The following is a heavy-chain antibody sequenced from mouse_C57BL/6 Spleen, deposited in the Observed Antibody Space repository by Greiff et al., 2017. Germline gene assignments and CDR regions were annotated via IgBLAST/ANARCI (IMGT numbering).Heavy chain of an antibody. CDR2: IYPGDGDT. V-gene: IGHV1-82*01. D-gene: IGHD1-1*01. J-gene: IGHJ3*01. CDR3: ARWDYGSSYSAWFAY. Sequence: QVQLQQSGPELVKPGASVKISCKASGYAFSSSWMNWVKQRPGKGLEWIGRIYPGDGDTNYNGKFKGKSTLTADKSASTAYMQLSSLTSEDSAVYFGARWDYGSSYSAWFAYWGQGTLVTVSA. CDR1: GYAFSSSW.